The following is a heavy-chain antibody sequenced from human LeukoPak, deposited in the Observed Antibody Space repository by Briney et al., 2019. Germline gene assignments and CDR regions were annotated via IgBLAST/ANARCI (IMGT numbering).Heavy chain of an antibody. J-gene: IGHJ3*02. CDR2: IYYSGST. CDR1: GGSISSYY. CDR3: ARDLGVMVGAFDI. Sequence: SETLSLTCTVSGGSISSYYWSWIRQPPGKRLEWIGYIYYSGSTSYNPSLKSRVTISVDTSKNQISLKLSSVTAADTAVYYCARDLGVMVGAFDIWGQGTMVTVSS. D-gene: IGHD2-21*01. V-gene: IGHV4-59*01.